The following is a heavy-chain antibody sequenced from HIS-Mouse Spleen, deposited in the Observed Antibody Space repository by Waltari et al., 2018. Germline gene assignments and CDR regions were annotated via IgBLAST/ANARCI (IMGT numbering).Heavy chain of an antibody. CDR1: GGSFSGYY. CDR2: INHSGST. D-gene: IGHD7-27*01. J-gene: IGHJ3*02. Sequence: QVQLQQWGAGLLKPSETLSLTCAGYGGSFSGYYWSLICQPPGKGLEWIGEINHSGSTNYNPSLKSRVTISVDTSKNQFSLKLSSVTAADTAVYYCARGQLGIYHAFDIWGQGTMVTVSS. CDR3: ARGQLGIYHAFDI. V-gene: IGHV4-34*01.